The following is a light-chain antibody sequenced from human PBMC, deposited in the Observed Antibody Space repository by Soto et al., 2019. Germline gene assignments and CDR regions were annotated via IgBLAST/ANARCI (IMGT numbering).Light chain of an antibody. J-gene: IGLJ3*02. V-gene: IGLV2-14*01. CDR1: SSDVGDNY. CDR3: TSFTTTNIWV. CDR2: EVS. Sequence: QSSLTQPPSASGSPGQSVTISCTGTSSDVGDNYVSWYQQHLGKAPKLVICEVSNRPSGVSSRFSGSKSGNTASLTISGLRAEDEADYYCTSFTTTNIWVFGGGTQLTVL.